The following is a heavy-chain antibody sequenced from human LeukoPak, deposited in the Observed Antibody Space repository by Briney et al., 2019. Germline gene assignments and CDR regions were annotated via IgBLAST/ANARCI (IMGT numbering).Heavy chain of an antibody. J-gene: IGHJ4*02. CDR2: IYTSGST. CDR1: GGSISSGDYY. V-gene: IGHV4-61*02. D-gene: IGHD3-10*01. Sequence: KPSQTLSLTCTVSGGSISSGDYYWNWIRQPAGKGLEWIGRIYTSGSTNYSPSLKGRVTMSVDTSKNQFSLKLSSVTAADTAVYYCARVSLVRGAPDYYFDYWGQGTLVTVSS. CDR3: ARVSLVRGAPDYYFDY.